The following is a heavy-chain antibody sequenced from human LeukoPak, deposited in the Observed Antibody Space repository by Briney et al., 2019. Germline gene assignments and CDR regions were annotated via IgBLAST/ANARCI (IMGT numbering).Heavy chain of an antibody. CDR3: ARGSREWHI. CDR1: GGSFSGYY. D-gene: IGHD3-3*01. CDR2: IYYSGST. Sequence: SETLSLTCAVYGGSFSGYYWSWIRQPPGKGLEWIGYIYYSGSTNYNPSLKSRVTISVDTSKNQLSLRLISVTAADTAMYYCARGSREWHIWGQGTLVTVSS. V-gene: IGHV4-59*01. J-gene: IGHJ4*02.